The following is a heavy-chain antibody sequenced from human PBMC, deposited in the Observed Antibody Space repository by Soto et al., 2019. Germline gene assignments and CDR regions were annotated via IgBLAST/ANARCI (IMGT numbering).Heavy chain of an antibody. CDR3: ARSGAIIDYYYGMDV. J-gene: IGHJ6*02. V-gene: IGHV3-33*01. CDR1: GFTFSSYG. D-gene: IGHD3-16*02. CDR2: IWYDGSNK. Sequence: GGSLRLSCAASGFTFSSYGMHWVRQAPGKGLEWVAVIWYDGSNKYYADSVKGRFTISRDNSKNTLYLQMNSLRAEDTAVYYCARSGAIIDYYYGMDVWGQGTTVTVSS.